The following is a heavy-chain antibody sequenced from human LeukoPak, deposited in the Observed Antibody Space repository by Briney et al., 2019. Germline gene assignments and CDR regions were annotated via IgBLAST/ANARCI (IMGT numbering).Heavy chain of an antibody. J-gene: IGHJ4*02. CDR2: IYYSGTT. V-gene: IGHV4-59*01. Sequence: SETLSLTCTVSGGSISSYYWSWIRQPPGKGLEWIGYIYYSGTTNYNPSLKSRVTISVDTSKNQFSLRLSSVTAADTAVYYCARVTRYMTEDYFDYWGQGTLITVSS. CDR1: GGSISSYY. D-gene: IGHD1-14*01. CDR3: ARVTRYMTEDYFDY.